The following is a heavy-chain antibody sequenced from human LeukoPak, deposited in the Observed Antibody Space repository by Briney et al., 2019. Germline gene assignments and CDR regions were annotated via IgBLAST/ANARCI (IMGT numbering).Heavy chain of an antibody. V-gene: IGHV1-69*13. CDR3: ASKVATKPHLQPDYYYYYYMDV. CDR2: IIPIFGTA. D-gene: IGHD5-12*01. J-gene: IGHJ6*03. CDR1: GGTFSSYA. Sequence: GTSVKVSCKASGGTFSSYAISWVRQAPGQGLEWMGGIIPIFGTANYAQKFQGRVTITADESTSTAYMELSSLRSEDTAVYYCASKVATKPHLQPDYYYYYYMDVWGKGTTVTISS.